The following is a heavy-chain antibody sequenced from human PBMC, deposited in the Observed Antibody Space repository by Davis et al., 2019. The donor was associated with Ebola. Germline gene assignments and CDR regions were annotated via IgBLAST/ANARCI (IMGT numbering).Heavy chain of an antibody. Sequence: ASVKVSCKASGYTFTSYGITWVRQAPGQGLEWMGRINPNSGGTAYAQKFLGRVTMTRDTSISTAYMELSRLRSDDTAVYYCAREPTNYYYGMDVWGKGTTVTVSS. CDR3: AREPTNYYYGMDV. CDR1: GYTFTSYG. J-gene: IGHJ6*04. V-gene: IGHV1-2*06. CDR2: INPNSGGT.